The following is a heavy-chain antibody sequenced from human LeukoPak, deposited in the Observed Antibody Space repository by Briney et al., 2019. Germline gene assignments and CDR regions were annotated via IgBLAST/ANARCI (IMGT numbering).Heavy chain of an antibody. J-gene: IGHJ5*02. D-gene: IGHD3-10*01. CDR1: GGSISSYY. CDR3: ARDSGTMGEVKFDP. CDR2: IYGSGII. Sequence: SETLSLTCTVSGGSISSYYWSWIRQPAGKALEWIGRIYGSGIITYNPSLKSRVNMSVDTSTNHGFLRLTSVTAADTAVYYCARDSGTMGEVKFDPWGQGLLVTVSS. V-gene: IGHV4-4*07.